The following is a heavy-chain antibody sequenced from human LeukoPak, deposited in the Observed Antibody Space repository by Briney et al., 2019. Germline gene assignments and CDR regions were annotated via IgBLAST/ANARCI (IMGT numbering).Heavy chain of an antibody. J-gene: IGHJ4*02. CDR2: IYYSGST. CDR3: ARVLTMVRGVMGYYFDY. V-gene: IGHV4-31*03. D-gene: IGHD3-10*01. Sequence: PSETLSLTCTVSGGSISSGGYYWSWIRQHPGKGLEWIGYIYYSGSTYYNPSPKSRVTISVDTSKNQFSLKLSSVTAADTAVYYCARVLTMVRGVMGYYFDYWGQGTLVTVSS. CDR1: GGSISSGGYY.